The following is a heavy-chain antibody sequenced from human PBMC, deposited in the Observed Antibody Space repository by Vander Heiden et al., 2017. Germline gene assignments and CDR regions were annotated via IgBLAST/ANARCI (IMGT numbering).Heavy chain of an antibody. D-gene: IGHD3-3*01. J-gene: IGHJ5*02. Sequence: QVQLVQSGAEVNKPGASVKVSCKASGYTFTSYGISWVRQAPGQGLEWMGWISAYNGNTNYAQKLQGRVTMTTDTSTSTAYMELRSRRSDDTAVYYCARRLGDFWSGYDRGRLRFDPWGQGTLVTVSS. CDR3: ARRLGDFWSGYDRGRLRFDP. CDR1: GYTFTSYG. CDR2: ISAYNGNT. V-gene: IGHV1-18*01.